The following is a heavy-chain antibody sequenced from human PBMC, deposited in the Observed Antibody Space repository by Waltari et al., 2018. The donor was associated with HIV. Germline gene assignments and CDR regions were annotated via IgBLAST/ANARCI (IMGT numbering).Heavy chain of an antibody. CDR3: AKLTYYFDSSGYYPRFYFDY. CDR1: GFTFRRLA. J-gene: IGHJ4*02. Sequence: DVQRLESGGGWVQPGGSLSSPCAASGFTFRRLALSWFRQAPGNGLEWVSAISSSGGSTYSADSVKVRFTISRDNSKNTLYLQMNSLRAEDTAVYYCAKLTYYFDSSGYYPRFYFDYWGQGTLGTVSS. CDR2: ISSSGGST. V-gene: IGHV3-23*01. D-gene: IGHD3-22*01.